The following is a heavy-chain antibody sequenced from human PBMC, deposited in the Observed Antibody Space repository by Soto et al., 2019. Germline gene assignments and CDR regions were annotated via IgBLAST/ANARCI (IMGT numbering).Heavy chain of an antibody. CDR2: ISAYNGNT. V-gene: IGHV1-18*01. D-gene: IGHD1-26*01. CDR1: GYTFTSYG. CDR3: AREAEGGSYMGDFDY. J-gene: IGHJ4*02. Sequence: QVPLVQSGAEVKKPGASVKVSCKASGYTFTSYGISWVRQAPGQGLEWMGWISAYNGNTNYAQKLQGRVTMTTDTSTSTAYMELRSLRSDDTAVYYCAREAEGGSYMGDFDYWGQGTLVTVSS.